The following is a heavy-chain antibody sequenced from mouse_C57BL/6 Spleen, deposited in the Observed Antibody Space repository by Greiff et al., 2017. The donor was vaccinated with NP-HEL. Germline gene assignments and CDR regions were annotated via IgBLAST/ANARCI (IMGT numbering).Heavy chain of an antibody. CDR2: IHPNSGST. CDR1: GYTFTSYW. V-gene: IGHV1-64*01. D-gene: IGHD1-1*01. J-gene: IGHJ2*01. Sequence: QVQLKQPGAELVKPGASVKLSCTASGYTFTSYWMHWVKQRPGQGLEWIGMIHPNSGSTNYNEKFKSKATLTVDKSSSTAYMQLSSLTSEDSAVYYCARGPNYYGSSYFDYWGQGTTLTVSS. CDR3: ARGPNYYGSSYFDY.